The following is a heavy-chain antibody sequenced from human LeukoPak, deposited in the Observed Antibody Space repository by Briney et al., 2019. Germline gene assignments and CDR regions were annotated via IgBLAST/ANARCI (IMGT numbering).Heavy chain of an antibody. J-gene: IGHJ6*02. CDR3: AKDTGGNGAYFYAMDV. Sequence: GGSLRLSCVGSGFAFHNYAMHWVRRPPGKGLEWVSAINWNSDTKGYADHVKGRFTISRDRARNSLYLQMDSLRPEDTALYYCAKDTGGNGAYFYAMDVRGQGTSVTVSS. V-gene: IGHV3-9*01. CDR2: INWNSDTK. D-gene: IGHD4-23*01. CDR1: GFAFHNYA.